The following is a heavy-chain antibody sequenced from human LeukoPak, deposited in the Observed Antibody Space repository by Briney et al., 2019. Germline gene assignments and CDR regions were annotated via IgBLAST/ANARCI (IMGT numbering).Heavy chain of an antibody. CDR3: AKSTAQIMITFGGVIHREYYFDY. Sequence: GGSLRLSCAASGFTFSSYGMHWVRQAPGKGLEWVAVISYDGSNKYYADSVKGRFTISRDNSKNTLYLQMNSLRAEDTAVYYCAKSTAQIMITFGGVIHREYYFDYWGQGTLVTVSS. CDR2: ISYDGSNK. V-gene: IGHV3-30*18. J-gene: IGHJ4*02. D-gene: IGHD3-16*02. CDR1: GFTFSSYG.